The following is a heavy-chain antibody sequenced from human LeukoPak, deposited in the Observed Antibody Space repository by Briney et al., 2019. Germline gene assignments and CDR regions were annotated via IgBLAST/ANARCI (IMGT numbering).Heavy chain of an antibody. V-gene: IGHV1-46*01. CDR2: INPSGGST. CDR3: ARDSGVRMYYYDSSGYGGLDY. Sequence: ASVKVSCKASGYTFTSYYMHWVRQAPGQGLEWMGIINPSGGSTSYAQKFQGRVTMTRDTSTSTVYMELSSLRSEDTAVYYCARDSGVRMYYYDSSGYGGLDYWGQGTLVTVSS. J-gene: IGHJ4*02. CDR1: GYTFTSYY. D-gene: IGHD3-22*01.